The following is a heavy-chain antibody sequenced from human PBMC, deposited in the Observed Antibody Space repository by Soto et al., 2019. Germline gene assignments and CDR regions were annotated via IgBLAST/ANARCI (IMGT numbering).Heavy chain of an antibody. J-gene: IGHJ4*02. CDR3: ATRGWPGDY. V-gene: IGHV1-69*02. CDR2: IIPMLGIA. CDR1: GGTFSSYT. Sequence: QVQLVQSGAEVKKPGSSVKVSCKASGGTFSSYTISWVRQAPGQGLEWMGRIIPMLGIANYAQKFQCRVTITADKTTSTAYMELSRLRSEDTAVYYCATRGWPGDYWGQGTLVTVSS. D-gene: IGHD2-15*01.